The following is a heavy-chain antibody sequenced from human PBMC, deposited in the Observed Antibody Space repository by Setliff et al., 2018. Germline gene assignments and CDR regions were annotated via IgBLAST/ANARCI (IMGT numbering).Heavy chain of an antibody. CDR1: GLSYTNDW. D-gene: IGHD3-22*01. J-gene: IGHJ4*02. Sequence: GGSLRLSCTASGLSYTNDWVSWVRQAPGKGLEWLASINPHGSEKYYADSVKGRFTISRDNAKKSLYLQMNSLRAEDTAVYYCAREPHDSSGPDYWGQGTLVTVSS. CDR2: INPHGSEK. V-gene: IGHV3-7*01. CDR3: AREPHDSSGPDY.